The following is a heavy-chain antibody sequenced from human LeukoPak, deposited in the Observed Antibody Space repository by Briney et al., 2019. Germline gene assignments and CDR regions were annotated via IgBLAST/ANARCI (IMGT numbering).Heavy chain of an antibody. CDR3: AKGVNTISFTFDY. D-gene: IGHD3-22*01. J-gene: IGHJ4*02. CDR2: ISGDGVTT. V-gene: IGHV3-43*02. CDR1: GFIFHDYS. Sequence: GGSLRLSCAASGFIFHDYSMHWVRQTPGKGLEWVSLISGDGVTTYYADSVKGRFTISRGNHEDSLYLQMNSLKPEDTAFYYCAKGVNTISFTFDYWGRGNLVTVSS.